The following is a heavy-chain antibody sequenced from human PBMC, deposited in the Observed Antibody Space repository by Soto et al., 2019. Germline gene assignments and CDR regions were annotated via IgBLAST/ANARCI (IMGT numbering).Heavy chain of an antibody. CDR3: ARDCLLDYYYYMDV. CDR2: ISSSSSTI. J-gene: IGHJ6*03. D-gene: IGHD2-8*01. Sequence: GGSLRLSCAASGFTFSSYSMNWVRQAPGKGLEWVSYISSSSSTIYYADSVKGRFTIARDNAKNSLYLQMNSLRAEDTAVYYCARDCLLDYYYYMDVWGKGTTVTVSS. V-gene: IGHV3-48*01. CDR1: GFTFSSYS.